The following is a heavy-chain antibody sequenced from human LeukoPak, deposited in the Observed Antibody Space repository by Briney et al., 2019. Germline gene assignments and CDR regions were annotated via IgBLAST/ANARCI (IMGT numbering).Heavy chain of an antibody. CDR2: ISDSSRHI. D-gene: IGHD4-17*01. V-gene: IGHV3-21*01. CDR3: ARAYTNGAYLDY. Sequence: GGSLRLSCAASGFTFSRYSVNWVRQAPGKGLEWVSCISDSSRHIYYADSVKGRFTISRENAKTSASLQMNSLRVDDTAVYYCARAYTNGAYLDYWGQGTLVTVSS. J-gene: IGHJ4*02. CDR1: GFTFSRYS.